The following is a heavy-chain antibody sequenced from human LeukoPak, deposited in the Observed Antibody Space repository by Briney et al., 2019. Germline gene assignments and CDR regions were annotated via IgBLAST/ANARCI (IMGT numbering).Heavy chain of an antibody. J-gene: IGHJ6*02. Sequence: SETLSLTCTVSGGSISSYYWSWIRQPPGKGLEWIGYIYYSGSTNYNPSLKSRVTISVDTSKNQFSLKLSSVTAADTAVYYCTRETTYDCGDSHPHNGMDVWGQGTTVTVSS. CDR3: TRETTYDCGDSHPHNGMDV. V-gene: IGHV4-59*01. D-gene: IGHD4-17*01. CDR1: GGSISSYY. CDR2: IYYSGST.